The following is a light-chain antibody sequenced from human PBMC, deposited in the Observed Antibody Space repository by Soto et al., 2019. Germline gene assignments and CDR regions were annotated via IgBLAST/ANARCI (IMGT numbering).Light chain of an antibody. J-gene: IGLJ2*01. Sequence: QPVLTQSSSASASLGSSVKLTCTLSSGHSSYIIAWHQQQPGKAPRYLMKLEGSGSYNKGSGVPDRFSGSSSGADRYLTISIPQSEDEADYYCETWDSNTRIFGGGTQLTVL. V-gene: IGLV4-60*03. CDR1: SGHSSYI. CDR3: ETWDSNTRI. CDR2: LEGSGSY.